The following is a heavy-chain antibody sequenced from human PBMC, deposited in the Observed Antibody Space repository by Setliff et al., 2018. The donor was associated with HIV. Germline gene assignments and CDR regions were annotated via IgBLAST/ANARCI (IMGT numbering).Heavy chain of an antibody. D-gene: IGHD5-12*01. CDR1: GGSLNGFY. V-gene: IGHV4-34*01. Sequence: PSETPSLTCAFYGGSLNGFYWGWIRQSPGKGLEWIGQINHSGSTNYNPSLRSRATIRVDMSKNQFSLEVTAVTAADTAVYYCVRGWDDKVSTISAPYYYYMDVWGKGTTVTVSS. J-gene: IGHJ6*03. CDR2: INHSGST. CDR3: VRGWDDKVSTISAPYYYYMDV.